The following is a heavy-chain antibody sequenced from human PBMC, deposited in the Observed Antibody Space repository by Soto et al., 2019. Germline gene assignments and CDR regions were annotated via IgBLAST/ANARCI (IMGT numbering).Heavy chain of an antibody. V-gene: IGHV6-1*01. D-gene: IGHD6-13*01. CDR2: TYYRSRWYN. CDR3: ASHGQLVVAAAGTSGAFDI. J-gene: IGHJ3*02. CDR1: GDSVSSNSAA. Sequence: SQTLSLTCAISGDSVSSNSAAWNWIRQSPSRGLEWLGRTYYRSRWYNDYAVSVKSRITINPDTSKNQFSLHLNSVTPEDSAVYYCASHGQLVVAAAGTSGAFDIWGQGTMVTVSS.